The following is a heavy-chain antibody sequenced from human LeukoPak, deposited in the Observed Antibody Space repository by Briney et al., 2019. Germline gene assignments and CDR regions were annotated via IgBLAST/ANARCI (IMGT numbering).Heavy chain of an antibody. CDR2: ISSSSSYI. D-gene: IGHD3-10*02. Sequence: PGGSLRLSCAASGFTFSSYSMKWVRQAPGKGLEWVSSISSSSSYIYYADSVKGRFTISRDNAKNSLYLQMNSLRAEDTAVYYCARDVEFRSLFGELSGRGFDYWGQGTLVTVSS. V-gene: IGHV3-21*01. CDR1: GFTFSSYS. CDR3: ARDVEFRSLFGELSGRGFDY. J-gene: IGHJ4*02.